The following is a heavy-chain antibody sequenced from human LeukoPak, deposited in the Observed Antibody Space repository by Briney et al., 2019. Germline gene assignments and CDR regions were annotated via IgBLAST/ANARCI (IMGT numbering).Heavy chain of an antibody. Sequence: SVKVSCKASGGTFSSYAISWVRQAPGQGLEWMGRIIPILDMANYAQMFQGRVTITADKSTSTAYMELSSLRSEDTAVYYCARAPLDTAMADLDYWGQGTLVTVSS. CDR3: ARAPLDTAMADLDY. J-gene: IGHJ4*02. CDR2: IIPILDMA. D-gene: IGHD5-18*01. V-gene: IGHV1-69*04. CDR1: GGTFSSYA.